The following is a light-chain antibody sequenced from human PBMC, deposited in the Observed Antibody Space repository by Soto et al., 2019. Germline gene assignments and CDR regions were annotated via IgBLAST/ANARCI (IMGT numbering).Light chain of an antibody. CDR3: QQSHSNAIT. CDR2: AAS. V-gene: IGKV1-39*01. CDR1: QSIRYY. Sequence: DIQMTQSPSSLSASVGDRVSITCRASQSIRYYLNWYQQKPGKAPKLLINAASILQSGVPSRFSGSGYGIDVTLTISSLQPEDSATYYCQQSHSNAITFGQGTRREI. J-gene: IGKJ5*01.